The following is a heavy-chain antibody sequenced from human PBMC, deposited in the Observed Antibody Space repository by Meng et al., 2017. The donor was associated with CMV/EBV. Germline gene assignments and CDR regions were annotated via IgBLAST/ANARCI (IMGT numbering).Heavy chain of an antibody. Sequence: QIPLKESGPTLVKPTQTLTLTCTFVGFSLSTSGVGVGWIRQPPGKALEWLALIYWDDDKRYSPSLKSRLTITKDTSKNQVVLTMTNMDPVDTATYYCAHLDTAKLHFDYWGQGTLVTVSS. D-gene: IGHD5-18*01. V-gene: IGHV2-5*02. CDR3: AHLDTAKLHFDY. CDR1: GFSLSTSGVG. J-gene: IGHJ4*02. CDR2: IYWDDDK.